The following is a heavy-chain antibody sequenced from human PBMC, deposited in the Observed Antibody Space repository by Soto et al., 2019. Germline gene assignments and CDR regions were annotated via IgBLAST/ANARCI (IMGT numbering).Heavy chain of an antibody. Sequence: GSLRLSCAASGFTFTSYATSWVRQAPGKGLEWVSAISASGDNTYYADSVKGRFTISRDNSKNTVYMQMNSLRAEDTAVYYCAKERRVGYTTTHAFDIWGQGTMVTVSS. CDR2: ISASGDNT. CDR3: AKERRVGYTTTHAFDI. J-gene: IGHJ3*02. CDR1: GFTFTSYA. D-gene: IGHD1-26*01. V-gene: IGHV3-23*01.